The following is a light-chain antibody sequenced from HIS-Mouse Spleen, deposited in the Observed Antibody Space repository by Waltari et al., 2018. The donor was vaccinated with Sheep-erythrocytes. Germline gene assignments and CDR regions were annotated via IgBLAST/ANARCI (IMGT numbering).Light chain of an antibody. CDR2: DAS. V-gene: IGKV3-11*01. J-gene: IGKJ2*01. CDR3: QQRSNWYT. Sequence: EIVLTQSPATLSLSPGERATLSCRASQSVSSYLAWYQQKPGQAPRLLIYDASNRATGILARFSGSGSVTDFTLTISSLEPEDFAVYYCQQRSNWYTFGQGTKLEIK. CDR1: QSVSSY.